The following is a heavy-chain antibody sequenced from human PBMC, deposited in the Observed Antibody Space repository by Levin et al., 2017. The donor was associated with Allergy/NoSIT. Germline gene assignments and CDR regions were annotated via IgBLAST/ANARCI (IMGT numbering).Heavy chain of an antibody. CDR3: ARVRQCSGGSCVEVGWFDP. J-gene: IGHJ5*02. V-gene: IGHV4-30-4*01. D-gene: IGHD2-15*01. Sequence: SCTVSGGSISSGDYYWSWIRQPPGKGLEWIGYIYYSGSTYYNPSLKSRVTISVDTSKNQFSLKLSSVTAADTAVYYCARVRQCSGGSCVEVGWFDPWGQGTLVTVSS. CDR2: IYYSGST. CDR1: GGSISSGDYY.